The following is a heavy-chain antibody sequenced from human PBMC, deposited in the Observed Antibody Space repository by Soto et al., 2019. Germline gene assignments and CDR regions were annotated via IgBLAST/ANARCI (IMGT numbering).Heavy chain of an antibody. Sequence: SETLSLTCTVSGGSISSGGYYWSWIRQPPGKGLEWIGYIYYSGSTYYNPSLKSRVIISIDTSNNQFSLKLSSVTAADTAVYYCASTSYFDNSGSAYWGQGTLVTVSS. CDR2: IYYSGST. CDR3: ASTSYFDNSGSAY. D-gene: IGHD3-22*01. CDR1: GGSISSGGYY. V-gene: IGHV4-30-4*01. J-gene: IGHJ4*02.